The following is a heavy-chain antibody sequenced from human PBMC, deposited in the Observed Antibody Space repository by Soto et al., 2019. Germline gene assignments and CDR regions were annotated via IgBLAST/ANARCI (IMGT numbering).Heavy chain of an antibody. CDR2: INPNSGGT. CDR3: ARVSAGGRTGYDY. V-gene: IGHV1-2*04. Sequence: GASVKVSCKASGYTFTGYYMHWVRQAPGQGLEWMGWINPNSGGTNYAQKFQGWVTMTRDTSISTAYMELSRLRSDDTAVYYCARVSAGGRTGYDYWGQGTLVTVSS. D-gene: IGHD1-26*01. J-gene: IGHJ4*02. CDR1: GYTFTGYY.